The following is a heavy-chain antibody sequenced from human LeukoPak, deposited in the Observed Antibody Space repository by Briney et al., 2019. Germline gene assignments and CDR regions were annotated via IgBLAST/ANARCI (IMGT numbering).Heavy chain of an antibody. CDR2: VSWDGGSR. Sequence: GGSLRLSCTTSGFNFGDYTMHWVRQAPGKGLEWLSVVSWDGGSRYYAESVKGRFTMSRDNRKKSLHLQMSSLRTEDTALYYCVKGTSAWIASDYFDSWGQGTLVTVSS. V-gene: IGHV3-43*01. D-gene: IGHD2-2*03. J-gene: IGHJ4*01. CDR3: VKGTSAWIASDYFDS. CDR1: GFNFGDYT.